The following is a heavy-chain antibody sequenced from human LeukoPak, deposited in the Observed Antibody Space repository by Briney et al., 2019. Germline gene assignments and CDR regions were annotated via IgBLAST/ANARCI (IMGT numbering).Heavy chain of an antibody. CDR2: IWYDGSNK. CDR1: GFTFSSYG. D-gene: IGHD4-17*01. J-gene: IGHJ4*02. Sequence: GGSLRLSCAASGFTFSSYGMHWVRQAPGKGLEWVAVIWYDGSNKYYADSVKGRFTISRDNSKNTLYLQMNSLRAEDTAVYYCARVGYSDESIDYWGQGTLVTVSS. V-gene: IGHV3-33*08. CDR3: ARVGYSDESIDY.